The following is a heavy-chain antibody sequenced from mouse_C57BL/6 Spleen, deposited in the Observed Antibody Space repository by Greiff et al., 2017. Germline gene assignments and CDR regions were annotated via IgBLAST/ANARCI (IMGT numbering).Heavy chain of an antibody. CDR3: ARGDYYGSSDFDV. J-gene: IGHJ1*03. Sequence: EVQLQESGPELVKPGASVKIPCKASGYTFTDYNMDWVKQSHGKSLEWIGDINPNNGGTIYNQKFKGKATLTVDKTSSTANMELRSLTSEDTAVYYCARGDYYGSSDFDVWGTGTTVTVSS. CDR2: INPNNGGT. V-gene: IGHV1-18*01. D-gene: IGHD1-1*01. CDR1: GYTFTDYN.